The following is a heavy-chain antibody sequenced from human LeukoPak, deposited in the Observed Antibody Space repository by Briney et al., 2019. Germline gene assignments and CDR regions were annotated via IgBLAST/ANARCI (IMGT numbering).Heavy chain of an antibody. CDR1: GYTLTDYY. CDR2: INPNSGGT. CDR3: ARDPGYDFWSGYFQLNYYYYGMDV. Sequence: ASVKVSCKASGYTLTDYYMHWVRQAPGQGLEWMGRINPNSGGTNYAQKFQGRVTMTRDTSISTVYMELSRLRSDDTAVYYCARDPGYDFWSGYFQLNYYYYGMDVWGQGTTVTVSS. J-gene: IGHJ6*02. V-gene: IGHV1-2*06. D-gene: IGHD3-3*01.